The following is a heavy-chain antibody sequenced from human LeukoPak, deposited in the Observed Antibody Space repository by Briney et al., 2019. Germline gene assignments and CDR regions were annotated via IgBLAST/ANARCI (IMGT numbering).Heavy chain of an antibody. V-gene: IGHV4-59*01. J-gene: IGHJ3*02. CDR3: ARATGWRDAFDI. D-gene: IGHD6-19*01. CDR1: GGSISSYY. CDR2: IYYSGST. Sequence: SETLSLTCTVSGGSISSYYWSWIRQPPGKGLEWIGYIYYSGSTNYNPSLKSRVIISIDTSKNQFSLKLSSVTAADTAVYYCARATGWRDAFDIWGQGTMVTVSS.